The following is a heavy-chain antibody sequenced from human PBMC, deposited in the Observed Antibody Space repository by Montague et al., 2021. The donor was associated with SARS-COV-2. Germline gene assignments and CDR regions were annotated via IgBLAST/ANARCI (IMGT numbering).Heavy chain of an antibody. J-gene: IGHJ4*02. Sequence: SETLSLTCTVFAGYLHCGDGELWRRPEAHTAELQSRKIFDCGRPQYKQSLKSRVSMSVDKSWNQFSLRLTSVTAADTAIYYCARKGSGRSDLAYWGQGTLVTV. CDR1: AGYLHCGDG. V-gene: IGHV4-4*02. CDR3: ARKGSGRSDLAY. CDR2: IFDCGRP. D-gene: IGHD1-26*01.